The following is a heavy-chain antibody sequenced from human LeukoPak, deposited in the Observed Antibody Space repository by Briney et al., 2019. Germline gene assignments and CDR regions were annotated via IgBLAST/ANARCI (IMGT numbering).Heavy chain of an antibody. V-gene: IGHV3-23*01. J-gene: IGHJ5*02. CDR3: AKDLQRDGLVNNWFDN. Sequence: GGSLRLSFAASGFTFSSYEMNWFRQAPGKGLEWVPVMGGPSVRDITDYAHSVKGRFMISRDTSKNTLHLQMSSLRVEDTALYYCAKDLQRDGLVNNWFDNWGQGTLVTVSS. CDR1: GFTFSSYE. D-gene: IGHD1-1*01. CDR2: MGGPSVRDIT.